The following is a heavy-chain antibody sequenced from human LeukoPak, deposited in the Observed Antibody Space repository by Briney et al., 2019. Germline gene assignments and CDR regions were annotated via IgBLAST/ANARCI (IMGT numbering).Heavy chain of an antibody. D-gene: IGHD5-18*01. V-gene: IGHV4-34*01. CDR2: INHSGST. CDR3: AIKDTAMVTAYIDY. J-gene: IGHJ4*02. CDR1: GGSSSGYY. Sequence: PSETLSLTCAVYGGSSSGYYWSWIRQPPGKGLEWIGEINHSGSTNYNPSLKSRVTISVDTSKNQFSLKLSSVTAADTAVYYCAIKDTAMVTAYIDYWGQGTLVTVSS.